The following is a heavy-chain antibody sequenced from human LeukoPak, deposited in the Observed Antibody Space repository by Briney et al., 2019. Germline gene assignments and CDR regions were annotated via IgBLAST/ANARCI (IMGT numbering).Heavy chain of an antibody. V-gene: IGHV4-59*12. CDR2: IYYSGST. J-gene: IGHJ5*02. D-gene: IGHD3-10*01. Sequence: SETLSLTCTVSGGSISSYYWTWIRQPPGKGLEWIGYIYYSGSTNYNPSLKSRVTISVDTSKNQFSLKLSSVTAADTAVYYCARGIRSMVRGVGWFDPWGQGTLVTVSS. CDR1: GGSISSYY. CDR3: ARGIRSMVRGVGWFDP.